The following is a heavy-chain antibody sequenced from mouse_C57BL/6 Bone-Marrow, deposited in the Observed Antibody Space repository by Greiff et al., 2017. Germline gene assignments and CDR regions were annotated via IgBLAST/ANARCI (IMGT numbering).Heavy chain of an antibody. Sequence: QVPLQQPGAELVKPGASVKLSCKASGYTFTSYWMHWVKQRPGQGLEWIGMIHPNSGCTHYNEKFKGKATLTVDKSSSTAYMQHSRLTSEDSAVYYFARYHSLCAYWGQGTLVTVSA. CDR1: GYTFTSYW. CDR2: IHPNSGCT. D-gene: IGHD6-1*01. V-gene: IGHV1-64*01. J-gene: IGHJ3*01. CDR3: ARYHSLCAY.